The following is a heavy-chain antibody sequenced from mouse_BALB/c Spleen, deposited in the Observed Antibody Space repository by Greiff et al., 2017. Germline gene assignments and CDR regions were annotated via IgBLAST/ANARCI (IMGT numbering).Heavy chain of an antibody. V-gene: IGHV14-4*02. CDR3: NAVYYGSAMDY. CDR1: GFNIKDYY. J-gene: IGHJ4*01. D-gene: IGHD2-2*01. Sequence: VQLQQSGAELVRSGASVKLSCTASGFNIKDYYMHWVKQRPEQGLEWIGWIDPENGDTEYAPKFQGKATMTADTSSNTAYLQLSSLTSEDTAVYYCNAVYYGSAMDYWGQGTSVTVSS. CDR2: IDPENGDT.